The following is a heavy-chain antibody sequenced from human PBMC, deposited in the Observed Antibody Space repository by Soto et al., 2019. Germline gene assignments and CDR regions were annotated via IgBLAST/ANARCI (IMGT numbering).Heavy chain of an antibody. J-gene: IGHJ4*02. CDR1: GFSFSDYY. Sequence: GGAVRLSCAASGFSFSDYYINWVRQAPGKGLEWVGRTRNKASSYTTDYAAFVKGRFTISRDDSKNLIYLQMNSLKTEDTAVYYCTRWKESYPDYWGQGTLVTVSS. CDR3: TRWKESYPDY. CDR2: TRNKASSYTT. V-gene: IGHV3-72*01. D-gene: IGHD1-26*01.